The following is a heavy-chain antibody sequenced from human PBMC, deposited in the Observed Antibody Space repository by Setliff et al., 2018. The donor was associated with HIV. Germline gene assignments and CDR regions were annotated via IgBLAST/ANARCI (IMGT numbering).Heavy chain of an antibody. V-gene: IGHV3-30*07. Sequence: GGSLRLSCAASGFAFRNYIFHWVRQAPGKGLEWVAIISSDGSDKNYADSVRGRFTISRDNAKNSLNLQMNSLRAEDTAVYYCARGGLITPFGLLSYYDSSGYFDYWGQGTLVTV. CDR3: ARGGLITPFGLLSYYDSSGYFDY. CDR2: ISSDGSDK. CDR1: GFAFRNYI. D-gene: IGHD3-22*01. J-gene: IGHJ4*02.